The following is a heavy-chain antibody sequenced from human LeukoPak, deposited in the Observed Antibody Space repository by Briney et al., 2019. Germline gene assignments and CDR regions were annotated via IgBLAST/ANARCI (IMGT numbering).Heavy chain of an antibody. D-gene: IGHD4-11*01. CDR2: INHSGST. CDR3: ASMTTVKYYFDY. J-gene: IGHJ4*02. CDR1: GGSFSGYY. Sequence: SETLSLTCAVYGGSFSGYYWSWIRQPPGKGLEWIGEINHSGSTNYNPPLKSRVTISVDTSRNQFSLKLSSVTAADTAVYYCASMTTVKYYFDYWGQGTLVTVSS. V-gene: IGHV4-34*01.